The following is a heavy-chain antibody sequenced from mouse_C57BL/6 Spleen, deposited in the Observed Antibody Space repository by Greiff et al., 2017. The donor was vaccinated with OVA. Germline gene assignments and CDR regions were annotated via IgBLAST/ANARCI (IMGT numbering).Heavy chain of an antibody. Sequence: VKLQESGAELVKPGASVKISCKASGYAFSSYWMNWVKQRPGKGLEWIGQIYPGDGDTNYNGKFKGKATLTADKSSSTAYMQLSSLTSEDSAVYFCARSYDYDDVFAYWGQGTLVTVSA. CDR3: ARSYDYDDVFAY. V-gene: IGHV1-80*01. D-gene: IGHD2-4*01. CDR2: IYPGDGDT. CDR1: GYAFSSYW. J-gene: IGHJ3*01.